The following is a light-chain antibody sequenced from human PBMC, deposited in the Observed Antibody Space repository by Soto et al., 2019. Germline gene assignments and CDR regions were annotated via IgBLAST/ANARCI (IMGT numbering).Light chain of an antibody. CDR2: GAT. Sequence: IVMTQSPVTLSVSPGQRATLSCRASQSVSGDFAWYQQNAGQPPKLLIYGATTRATGIPARFSGSGSGTEFTLTISRHQSEDCAVYYCQQYKKWPLTFGGWTTVEN. J-gene: IGKJ4*01. V-gene: IGKV3-15*01. CDR1: QSVSGD. CDR3: QQYKKWPLT.